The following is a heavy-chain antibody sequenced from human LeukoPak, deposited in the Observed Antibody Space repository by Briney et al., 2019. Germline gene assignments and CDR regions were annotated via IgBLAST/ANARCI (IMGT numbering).Heavy chain of an antibody. J-gene: IGHJ3*02. CDR2: IIPIFGTA. Sequence: SGKVSCKASGGTFSSYAISWVRQAPGQGLEWMGRIIPIFGTANYAQKFQGRVTITTDESTSTAYMELSSLRSEDTAVYYCATPRSLICSSGCGAFDIWGQGTMVTVSS. V-gene: IGHV1-69*05. CDR3: ATPRSLICSSGCGAFDI. D-gene: IGHD6-19*01. CDR1: GGTFSSYA.